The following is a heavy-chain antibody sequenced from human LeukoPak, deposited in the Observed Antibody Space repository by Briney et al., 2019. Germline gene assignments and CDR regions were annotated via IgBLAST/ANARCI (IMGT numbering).Heavy chain of an antibody. CDR1: GSSISSSSYY. Sequence: PSETLSLTCTVSGSSISSSSYYWGWIRQPPGKGLEWIGSIYYSGSTYYNPSLKSRVTISVDTSKNQFSLKLSSVTAADTAVYYCARLTWGVAGTPMNAFDIWGQGTMVTVSS. D-gene: IGHD6-19*01. J-gene: IGHJ3*02. CDR3: ARLTWGVAGTPMNAFDI. V-gene: IGHV4-39*01. CDR2: IYYSGST.